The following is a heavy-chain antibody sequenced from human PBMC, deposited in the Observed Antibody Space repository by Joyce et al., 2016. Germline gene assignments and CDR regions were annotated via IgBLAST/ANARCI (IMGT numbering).Heavy chain of an antibody. CDR1: GFTFDHYA. CDR2: ISWTGGSI. CDR3: AKDMRDRPYWYFDL. V-gene: IGHV3-9*01. J-gene: IGHJ2*01. Sequence: EVQLVESGGGLVQPGRSLRLSCAASGFTFDHYAMHWVRQGPGKGLEWVSGISWTGGSIGYADSVKGRFTVSRDNANNSLYLHMDSLRPEDTALYYCAKDMRDRPYWYFDLWGRGTLVTVSS.